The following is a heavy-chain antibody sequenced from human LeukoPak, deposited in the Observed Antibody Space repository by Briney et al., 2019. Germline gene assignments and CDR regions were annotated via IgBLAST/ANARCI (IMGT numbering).Heavy chain of an antibody. CDR1: GITFSNYW. CDR3: ARDLMRFLEWVN. CDR2: VSSASSHV. D-gene: IGHD3-3*01. V-gene: IGHV3-21*01. Sequence: GGSLRLSCAVSGITFSNYWMTWVRQAPGKGPEWVSYVSSASSHVYYADSVRGRFIISRDNAKNSLYLQMNSLRAEDTAVYYCARDLMRFLEWVNWGQGTLVTVSS. J-gene: IGHJ4*02.